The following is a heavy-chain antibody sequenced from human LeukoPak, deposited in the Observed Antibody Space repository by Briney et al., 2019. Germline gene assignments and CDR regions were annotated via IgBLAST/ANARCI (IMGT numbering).Heavy chain of an antibody. CDR3: ARELPFDY. CDR1: GFTFSSYW. CDR2: ISGDGSST. J-gene: IGHJ4*02. V-gene: IGHV3-74*01. Sequence: GGSLRPSCAASGFTFSSYWMHWVRQTPGKGLVWVSRISGDGSSTTYAESVKGRFTISRDNAKDTLYLQMNSLRAKDTAVYYCARELPFDYWGQGTLVTVSS.